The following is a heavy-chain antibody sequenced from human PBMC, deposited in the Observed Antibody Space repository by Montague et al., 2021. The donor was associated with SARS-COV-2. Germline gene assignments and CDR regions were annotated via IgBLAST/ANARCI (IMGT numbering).Heavy chain of an antibody. V-gene: IGHV4-34*01. J-gene: IGHJ4*02. CDR2: INHSGTT. CDR3: ARWDPQTLTLIGLRGKSASDY. CDR1: GGSLCGYY. D-gene: IGHD4-23*01. Sequence: SETLSLTCAVYGGSLCGYYWTWIRQSPGKGLEWIAEINHSGTTNYNFNPSLRSRVTISVDTSKSQFSLKLSSVTAADTGVYYCARWDPQTLTLIGLRGKSASDYWGQGTLVTVSS.